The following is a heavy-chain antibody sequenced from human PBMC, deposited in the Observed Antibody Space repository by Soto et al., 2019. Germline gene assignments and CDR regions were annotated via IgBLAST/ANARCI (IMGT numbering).Heavy chain of an antibody. CDR3: ARQLYCSGGSCYPGPSGPWWFDP. V-gene: IGHV1-69*06. CDR1: GYTFTSYG. D-gene: IGHD2-15*01. J-gene: IGHJ5*02. Sequence: GASVKVSCKASGYTFTSYGISWVRQAPGQGLEWMGGIIPIFGTANYAQKFQGRVTITADKSTSTAYMELSSLRSEDTAVYYCARQLYCSGGSCYPGPSGPWWFDPWGQGTLVTVSS. CDR2: IIPIFGTA.